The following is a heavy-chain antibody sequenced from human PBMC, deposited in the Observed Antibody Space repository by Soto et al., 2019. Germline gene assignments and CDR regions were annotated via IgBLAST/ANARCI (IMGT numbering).Heavy chain of an antibody. Sequence: SEILSLTCNVSGASVTSSRYYWGWVRQPPGRGLEWIGNIYDSGHTSYYNPSLKSRVTMSVDPSKSRFSLNLGSVTAADTALYFCVSSAFGESLSPPNYNYYYALDVWGPGTEVT. V-gene: IGHV4-39*02. D-gene: IGHD3-10*01. CDR1: GASVTSSRYY. CDR3: VSSAFGESLSPPNYNYYYALDV. CDR2: IYDSGHTS. J-gene: IGHJ6*02.